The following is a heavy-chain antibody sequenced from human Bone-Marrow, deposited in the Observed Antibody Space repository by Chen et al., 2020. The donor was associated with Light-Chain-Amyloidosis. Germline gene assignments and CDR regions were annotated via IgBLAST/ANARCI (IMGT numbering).Heavy chain of an antibody. J-gene: IGHJ3*02. CDR2: SYSGGIT. D-gene: IGHD4-17*01. CDR3: ASTTVTTRHVGAFDI. Sequence: EVQLVETGGGLIQPGGSLRLSCEASGFIVSDNYITWVRQAPGKGLEWVSVSYSGGITYYADSRNTLYLQMNSLRAEDTAIDYCASTTVTTRHVGAFDIWGQGTKVTVSS. CDR1: GFIVSDNY. V-gene: IGHV3-53*02.